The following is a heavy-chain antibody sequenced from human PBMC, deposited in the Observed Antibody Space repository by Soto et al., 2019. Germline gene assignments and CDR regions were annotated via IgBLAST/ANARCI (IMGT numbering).Heavy chain of an antibody. J-gene: IGHJ6*02. CDR1: GFTFSDYY. CDR3: ARVLWGYDYGMDV. V-gene: IGHV3-11*05. CDR2: ISSSSSYT. Sequence: QVQLVESGGGLVKPGGSLRLSCAASGFTFSDYYMSWIRQAPGKGLEWVSYISSSSSYTNYADSVKGRFTISRDNAKNSLYLQMNSLTAEDAAVYYCARVLWGYDYGMDVWGQGTTVTVSS. D-gene: IGHD2-15*01.